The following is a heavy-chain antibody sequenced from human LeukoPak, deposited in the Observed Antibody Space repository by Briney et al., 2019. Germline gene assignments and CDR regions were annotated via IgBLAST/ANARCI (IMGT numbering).Heavy chain of an antibody. D-gene: IGHD6-6*01. CDR1: GFTVSSNY. CDR2: IYSGDRT. J-gene: IGHJ4*02. CDR3: AKDPYSSSYNYFDY. Sequence: PGGSLRLSCAVSGFTVSSNYMSWVRQAPGKGLEWVSVIYSGDRTNYADSVKGRFTISRDNSKNTLYLQMNSLRAEDTAVYYCAKDPYSSSYNYFDYWGQGTLVTVPS. V-gene: IGHV3-53*05.